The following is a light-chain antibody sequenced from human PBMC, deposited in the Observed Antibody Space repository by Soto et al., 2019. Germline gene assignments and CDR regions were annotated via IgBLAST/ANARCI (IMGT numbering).Light chain of an antibody. CDR3: QQYNTFWT. Sequence: EVLMTQSPDTLYVSPGERVTLSCRASQSVSDNLAWYQQKPGQGPRLLVYRASTRTLGIPARFSGSGSGTEFTLTISSLQPDDSATYYCQQYNTFWTFGQGTKV. J-gene: IGKJ1*01. V-gene: IGKV3-15*01. CDR2: RAS. CDR1: QSVSDN.